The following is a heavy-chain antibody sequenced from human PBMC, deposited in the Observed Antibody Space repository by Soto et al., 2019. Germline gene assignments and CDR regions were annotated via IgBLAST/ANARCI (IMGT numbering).Heavy chain of an antibody. Sequence: PGGSLRLSCAASGFTFSSYAMHWVRQAPGKGLEWVAVISYDGSNKYYADSVKGRFTISRDNSKNTLYLQMNSLRAEDTAVYYCAXDPAGMVRGVTYYGMDVWGQGTTVTVSS. CDR2: ISYDGSNK. V-gene: IGHV3-30-3*01. CDR3: AXDPAGMVRGVTYYGMDV. CDR1: GFTFSSYA. D-gene: IGHD3-10*01. J-gene: IGHJ6*02.